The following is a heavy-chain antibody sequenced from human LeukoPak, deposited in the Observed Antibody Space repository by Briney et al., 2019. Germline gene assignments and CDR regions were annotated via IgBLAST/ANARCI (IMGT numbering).Heavy chain of an antibody. V-gene: IGHV4-34*01. J-gene: IGHJ4*02. CDR2: INHSGST. D-gene: IGHD6-19*01. CDR1: GGSFSGYY. Sequence: SETLSLTCAVYGGSFSGYYWSWIRQPPGKGLEWIGEINHSGSTNYNPSLKSRVTISVDTSKNQFSLKLSSVTAADTAVYYCARREYSSGWYRYWGQGTLVTASS. CDR3: ARREYSSGWYRY.